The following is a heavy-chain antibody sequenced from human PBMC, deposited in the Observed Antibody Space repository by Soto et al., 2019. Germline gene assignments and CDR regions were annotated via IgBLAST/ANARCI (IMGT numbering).Heavy chain of an antibody. CDR3: TVNLRGYSYGFAFWAFDI. J-gene: IGHJ3*02. D-gene: IGHD5-18*01. Sequence: QVQLQESGPGLVKPSQTLSLTCTVSGGSISSGGYYWSWIRQHPGKGLEWIGYIYYSGSTYYNPSLKSRVLISVDTSKNQFSLKLSSVTAADTAVYYCTVNLRGYSYGFAFWAFDIWGQGTMVTVSS. CDR1: GGSISSGGYY. V-gene: IGHV4-31*03. CDR2: IYYSGST.